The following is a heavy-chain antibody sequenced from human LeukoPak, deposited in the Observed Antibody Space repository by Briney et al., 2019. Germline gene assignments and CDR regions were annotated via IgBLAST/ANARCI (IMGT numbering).Heavy chain of an antibody. Sequence: PGGSLRLSCAASGFTFSSYAMSWVRQAPGKGLEWVSAISGSGGSTYYADSVKGRFTISRDNSKNTLYLQMNSLRAEDTAVYYCAPQRYSSGSIYLDYWGQGTLVTVSS. D-gene: IGHD6-19*01. V-gene: IGHV3-23*01. CDR3: APQRYSSGSIYLDY. CDR2: ISGSGGST. CDR1: GFTFSSYA. J-gene: IGHJ4*02.